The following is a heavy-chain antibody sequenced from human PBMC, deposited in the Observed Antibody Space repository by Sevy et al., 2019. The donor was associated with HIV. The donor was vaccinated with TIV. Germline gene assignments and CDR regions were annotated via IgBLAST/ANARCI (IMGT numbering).Heavy chain of an antibody. CDR3: ARTRCSSTSCGPYYYYGMDV. CDR2: ISYDGSNK. D-gene: IGHD2-2*01. J-gene: IGHJ6*02. V-gene: IGHV3-30*04. Sequence: GGSLRLSCAASGFTFSSYAMHWVRQAPGKGLEWVAVISYDGSNKYYADSVKGGFTISRDNSKNTLYLQMNSLRVEDTAVYYCARTRCSSTSCGPYYYYGMDVWGQGTTVTVSS. CDR1: GFTFSSYA.